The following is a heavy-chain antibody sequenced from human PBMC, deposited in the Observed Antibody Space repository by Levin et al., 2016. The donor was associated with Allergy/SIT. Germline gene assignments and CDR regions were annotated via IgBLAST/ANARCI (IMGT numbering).Heavy chain of an antibody. V-gene: IGHV3-53*01. Sequence: GESLKISCAASGFTVSSNDMSWVRQAPGKGLEWVSIIYSGGSTYHADSVKGRFTISRDNSKNTLYLQMNSLRAEDTAVYYCARDLCSRASCYDLWGRGTLVTVSS. J-gene: IGHJ2*01. D-gene: IGHD2-2*01. CDR1: GFTVSSND. CDR2: IYSGGST. CDR3: ARDLCSRASCYDL.